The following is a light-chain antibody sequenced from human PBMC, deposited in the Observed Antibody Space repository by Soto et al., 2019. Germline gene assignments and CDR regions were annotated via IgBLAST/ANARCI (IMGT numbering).Light chain of an antibody. Sequence: AIQLTQSPSSLSASVGDRVTITCRANQGISSALAWYQQKPGKAPKLLIYDASSLESGVPSGFSGSGSGTDFNLTISRLQPEDFATYYCQQFYSYPRTFGQGTKLEIK. CDR1: QGISSA. CDR3: QQFYSYPRT. V-gene: IGKV1-13*02. J-gene: IGKJ2*01. CDR2: DAS.